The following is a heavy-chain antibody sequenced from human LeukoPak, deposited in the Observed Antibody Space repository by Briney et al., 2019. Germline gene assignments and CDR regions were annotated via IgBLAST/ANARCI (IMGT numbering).Heavy chain of an antibody. CDR1: GYTFTTYH. V-gene: IGHV1-8*03. D-gene: IGHD6-25*01. Sequence: GASVTVSCKTSGYTFTTYHINWVRQAPGQGLEWLGWVNPYSGDRSYAQKFQGRLSITSDTFISTAYMELGSLRSDDTAVYFCARTTSFTASGYDYWGQGTLVTVSS. J-gene: IGHJ4*02. CDR2: VNPYSGDR. CDR3: ARTTSFTASGYDY.